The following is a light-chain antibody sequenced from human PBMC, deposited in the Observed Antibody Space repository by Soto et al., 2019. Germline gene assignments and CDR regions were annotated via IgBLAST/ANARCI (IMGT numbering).Light chain of an antibody. Sequence: QSVLTQPASVSGSPGQSITISCTGTSSDVGGYNCASWYQQHPGKAPKLMIYDVSNRPSGVSNRFSGSKSGNTASLTISGLQAEDEADYYCSSYTSSSDVVFGGGTKLTVL. CDR3: SSYTSSSDVV. J-gene: IGLJ2*01. CDR2: DVS. V-gene: IGLV2-14*01. CDR1: SSDVGGYNC.